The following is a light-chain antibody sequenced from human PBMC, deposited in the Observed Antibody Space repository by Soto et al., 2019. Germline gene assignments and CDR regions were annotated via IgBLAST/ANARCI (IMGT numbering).Light chain of an antibody. J-gene: IGKJ5*01. CDR1: QSLDSF. CDR2: DTS. V-gene: IGKV3-11*01. CDR3: QQRSSWIT. Sequence: EIMLTQSPATLSLSPGERATLSFRASQSLDSFLAWYQQKPGQAPRLLIYDTSNRATGVPARFSGSGSGTDFTLTISSLEPEDFAVYYCQQRSSWITFGQGTRLEIK.